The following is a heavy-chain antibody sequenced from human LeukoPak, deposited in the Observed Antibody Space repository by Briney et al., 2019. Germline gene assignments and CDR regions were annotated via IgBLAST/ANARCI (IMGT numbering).Heavy chain of an antibody. V-gene: IGHV1-46*01. J-gene: IGHJ4*02. D-gene: IGHD3-3*01. CDR2: INPSGGST. CDR1: GDTFTSYY. CDR3: AREPGGMLRFLEWLFDY. Sequence: ASVKVSCKATGDTFTSYYMHWVRQAPGQGLEWMGIINPSGGSTSYAQKFQGRVTMTRDTSTSTVYMELSSLRSEDTAVYYCAREPGGMLRFLEWLFDYWGQGTLVTVSS.